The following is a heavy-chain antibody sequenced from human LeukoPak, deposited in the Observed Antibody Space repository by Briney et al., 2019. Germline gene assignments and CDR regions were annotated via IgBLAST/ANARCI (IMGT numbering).Heavy chain of an antibody. CDR2: IYHTGSA. V-gene: IGHV4-4*02. D-gene: IGHD6-13*01. CDR3: ARGRGAAGLNY. CDR1: GGSISSSNW. J-gene: IGHJ4*02. Sequence: SGTLSLTCAVSGGSISSSNWWSWVRQSPGTGLAWIGKIYHTGSANYNPSLKSRVTLSVDKSKNQFSLKLSSVTAADTAVYNCARGRGAAGLNYWGPGTLVTVSS.